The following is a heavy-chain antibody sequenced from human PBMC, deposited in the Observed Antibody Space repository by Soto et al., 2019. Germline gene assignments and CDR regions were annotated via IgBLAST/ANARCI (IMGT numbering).Heavy chain of an antibody. CDR2: ISWDGDST. J-gene: IGHJ3*01. CDR3: AKDNRAKWLDLWGESFDV. Sequence: EVQLVESGGAVVQPGGSLRLSCAASGFTFDDYPMHWVRQAPGKGLEWVSLISWDGDSTSLADSVKGRFTVSRDNNKNSLSLQMNSLRTEDTALYFCAKDNRAKWLDLWGESFDVWGQGTMVTVSS. V-gene: IGHV3-43*01. CDR1: GFTFDDYP. D-gene: IGHD6-19*01.